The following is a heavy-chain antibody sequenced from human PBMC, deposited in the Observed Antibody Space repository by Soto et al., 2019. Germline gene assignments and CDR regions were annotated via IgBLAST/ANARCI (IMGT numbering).Heavy chain of an antibody. Sequence: PSETLSLTCTVSGGSISSYYWSWIRQPPGKGLEWIGYIHYSGSTKYNPSLKSRVTISVDTSKNQFSLKLSSVTAADTAVYYCARDSGGYRGYDWFDPWGQGTLVTVSA. CDR1: GGSISSYY. V-gene: IGHV4-59*01. CDR3: ARDSGGYRGYDWFDP. J-gene: IGHJ5*02. CDR2: IHYSGST. D-gene: IGHD5-12*01.